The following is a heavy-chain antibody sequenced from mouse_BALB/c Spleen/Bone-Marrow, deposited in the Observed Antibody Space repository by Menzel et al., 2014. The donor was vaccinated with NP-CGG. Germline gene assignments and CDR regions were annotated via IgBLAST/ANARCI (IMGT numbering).Heavy chain of an antibody. D-gene: IGHD1-1*01. CDR3: AGVYGWYFDV. Sequence: EVQRVESGGGLVQPGGSLKLSCVASGFTFSSYGMSWVRQTPDKRLELVATINNNGGSTYYPDSVKGQFTISRDNAKNTLYLQMSSLKSEDTAMYYCAGVYGWYFDVWGAGTTVTVSS. CDR1: GFTFSSYG. CDR2: INNNGGST. V-gene: IGHV5-6-3*01. J-gene: IGHJ1*01.